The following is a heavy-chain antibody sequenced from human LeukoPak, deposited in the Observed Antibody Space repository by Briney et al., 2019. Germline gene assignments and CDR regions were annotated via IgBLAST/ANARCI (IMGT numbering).Heavy chain of an antibody. CDR1: GFTVSSNY. CDR3: ARGRLLEDRDYHYYYYMDV. Sequence: PGGSLRLSCAASGFTVSSNYMAWVRQAPGKGLEWVSSITRSNYIYYADSVKGRFTISRDNAKNSLYLQMNSLRAEDTAVYYCARGRLLEDRDYHYYYYMDVWGIGTTVTVSS. D-gene: IGHD1-1*01. V-gene: IGHV3-69-1*01. CDR2: ITRSNYI. J-gene: IGHJ6*03.